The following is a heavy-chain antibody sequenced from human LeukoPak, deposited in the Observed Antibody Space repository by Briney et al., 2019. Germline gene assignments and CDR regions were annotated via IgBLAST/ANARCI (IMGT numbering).Heavy chain of an antibody. J-gene: IGHJ4*02. CDR2: MNPNSGNT. Sequence: ASVKVSCEASGYTFTSYDINWVRQATGQGPEWMGWMNPNSGNTGYAQKFQGRVTMTRNTSISTAYMELSSLRSEDTAVYYCARGLRRNRWYYFDYWGQGTLVTVSS. V-gene: IGHV1-8*01. D-gene: IGHD4-17*01. CDR1: GYTFTSYD. CDR3: ARGLRRNRWYYFDY.